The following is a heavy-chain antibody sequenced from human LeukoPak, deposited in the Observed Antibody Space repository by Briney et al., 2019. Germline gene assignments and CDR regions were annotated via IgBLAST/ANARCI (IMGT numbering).Heavy chain of an antibody. D-gene: IGHD3-10*01. CDR1: GGSISSGGYY. CDR2: IYYSGST. V-gene: IGHV4-31*03. Sequence: SQTLSLTCTVSGGSISSGGYYWSWIRQHPGKGLEWIGYIYYSGSTYYNPSLKSRVTISVDTSKNQFSLKLSSVTAADTAVYYCARDERFGESRGQWVWGQGTLVTVSS. CDR3: ARDERFGESRGQWV. J-gene: IGHJ4*02.